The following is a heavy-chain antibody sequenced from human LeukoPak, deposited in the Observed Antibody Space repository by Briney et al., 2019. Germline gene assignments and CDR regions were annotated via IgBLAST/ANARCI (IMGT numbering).Heavy chain of an antibody. Sequence: SETLSLTCAVYGGSFSGYYWSWIRQPPGKGLEWIGEINHSGSTNYNPSLKSRVTISVDTSKSQFSLKLSSVTAADTAVYYCARAHHDTMVRGVIITGNYYYYMDVWGKGTTVTVSS. CDR2: INHSGST. CDR3: ARAHHDTMVRGVIITGNYYYYMDV. V-gene: IGHV4-34*01. CDR1: GGSFSGYY. J-gene: IGHJ6*03. D-gene: IGHD3-10*01.